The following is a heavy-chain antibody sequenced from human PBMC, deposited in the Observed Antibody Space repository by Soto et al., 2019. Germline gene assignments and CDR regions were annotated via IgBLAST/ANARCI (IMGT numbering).Heavy chain of an antibody. V-gene: IGHV1-8*01. Sequence: ASVKVSCKASGYTFTSYDINWVRQATGQGLEWMGWMNPNSGNTGYAQKFQGRVTMTRNTSISTAYMELSSLRSEDTAVYYCAREHRYSSSWYQATSYYYYGMDVWGQGTTVTVSS. CDR3: AREHRYSSSWYQATSYYYYGMDV. J-gene: IGHJ6*02. CDR1: GYTFTSYD. D-gene: IGHD6-13*01. CDR2: MNPNSGNT.